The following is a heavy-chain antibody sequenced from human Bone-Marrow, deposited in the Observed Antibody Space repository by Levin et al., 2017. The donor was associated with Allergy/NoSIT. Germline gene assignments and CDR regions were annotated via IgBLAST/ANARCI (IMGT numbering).Heavy chain of an antibody. CDR2: IKSKHDAGTT. Sequence: PGGSLRLSCAASGFTFNNAWMNWVRQAPGKGLEWVGRIKSKHDAGTTDYAAPVKGRFTISRDDSKNTLYLQMNGLKSEDTAVYYCTTARWERYSDWWTDDFDIWGQGTMVIVSS. J-gene: IGHJ3*02. CDR1: GFTFNNAW. V-gene: IGHV3-15*01. D-gene: IGHD3-9*01. CDR3: TTARWERYSDWWTDDFDI.